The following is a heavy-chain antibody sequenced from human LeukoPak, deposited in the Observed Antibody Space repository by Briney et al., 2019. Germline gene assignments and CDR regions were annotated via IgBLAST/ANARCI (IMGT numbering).Heavy chain of an antibody. J-gene: IGHJ4*02. Sequence: ASAKVSCKASGYTFTSFGISWVRQAPGQGLEWMGWISAYNGNTNYAQKLQGRVTMTTDTSTSTAYMELRSLRSDDTAVYYCAREKSSWEFDYWGQGTLVTVSS. D-gene: IGHD6-13*01. CDR2: ISAYNGNT. CDR1: GYTFTSFG. CDR3: AREKSSWEFDY. V-gene: IGHV1-18*01.